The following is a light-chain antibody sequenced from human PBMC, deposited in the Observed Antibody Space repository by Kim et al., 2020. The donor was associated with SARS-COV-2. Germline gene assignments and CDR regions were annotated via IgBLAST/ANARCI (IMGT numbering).Light chain of an antibody. CDR3: QQLSSYPLT. J-gene: IGKJ4*01. CDR2: SAS. Sequence: ASVEDRVTITCRARLDISTSLTWYQQKPGKAPRLIIYSASILQSGVPSRFRGSGSGADFTLTITDLQPDDFATYHCQQLSSYPLTFGGGTKVDIK. CDR1: LDISTS. V-gene: IGKV1-9*01.